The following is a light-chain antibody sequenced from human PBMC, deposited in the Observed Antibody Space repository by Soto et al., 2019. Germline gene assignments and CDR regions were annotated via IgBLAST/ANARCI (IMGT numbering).Light chain of an antibody. J-gene: IGLJ1*01. CDR2: GNT. V-gene: IGLV1-40*01. Sequence: QPVLTQPPSVSGAPGQRVTISCTGSNIRAGYDVHWYKQVPGTAPKVLIYGNTNRPSGVPDRFSASKSDDSASLAIAGLQDEDGADYYCQSYDSGLSGPVFGTGTKVTVL. CDR1: SNIRAGYD. CDR3: QSYDSGLSGPV.